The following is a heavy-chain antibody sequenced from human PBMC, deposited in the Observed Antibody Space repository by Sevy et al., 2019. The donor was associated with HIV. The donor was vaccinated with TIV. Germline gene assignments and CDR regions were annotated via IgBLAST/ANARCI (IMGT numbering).Heavy chain of an antibody. CDR1: GFTFTHAC. J-gene: IGHJ6*02. Sequence: GGSLRISCTASGFTFTHACMSWVRQAPGKGLEWVGRIKSTPDGGTTDYAAPVKGRFTISRDDSKNTLYLQMNSLKTEDTAVYYCSTDPIIVLLVTDGIDVRGQGTTVTVSS. CDR2: IKSTPDGGTT. D-gene: IGHD2-8*02. CDR3: STDPIIVLLVTDGIDV. V-gene: IGHV3-15*01.